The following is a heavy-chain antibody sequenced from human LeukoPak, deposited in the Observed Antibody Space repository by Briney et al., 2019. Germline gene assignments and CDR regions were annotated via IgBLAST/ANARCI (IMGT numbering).Heavy chain of an antibody. J-gene: IGHJ4*02. CDR2: ISSSSSYI. Sequence: GGSLRLSCAASGFTFSSYSMNWVRQAPGKGLEWVSSISSSSSYIYYADSVKGRFTISRDNSNNTLYLQMYSLRAEDTAIYYCAAAEMTTTYYFDYWGQGTLVTVSS. CDR1: GFTFSSYS. V-gene: IGHV3-21*04. CDR3: AAAEMTTTYYFDY. D-gene: IGHD5-24*01.